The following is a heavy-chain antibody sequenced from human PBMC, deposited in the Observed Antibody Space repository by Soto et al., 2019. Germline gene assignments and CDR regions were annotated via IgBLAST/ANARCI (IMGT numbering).Heavy chain of an antibody. V-gene: IGHV1-2*04. CDR1: GYSFTCYY. CDR3: ARESRETTAYYYYYGMDV. J-gene: IGHJ6*02. Sequence: ASGKVSNKASGYSFTCYYMHWVRQAPGQGLEWMGWINPNSGGTNYAQKFQGWATMTRDTSISTAYMELSRLRSDDTAVYYCARESRETTAYYYYYGMDVWGQGTTVPVSS. D-gene: IGHD4-17*01. CDR2: INPNSGGT.